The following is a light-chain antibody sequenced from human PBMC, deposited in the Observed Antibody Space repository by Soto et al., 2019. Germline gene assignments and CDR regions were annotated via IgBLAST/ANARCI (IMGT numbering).Light chain of an antibody. CDR3: QQYGSSPPT. V-gene: IGKV3-20*01. CDR2: GGP. Sequence: IVLTQSPGTLSLSPGERTTLSCRASQSISRYLAWYQQKPGQGPRLLIYGGPSRATGTPDRFSGSGSGTDFTLTINRLEPEDFALYYCQQYGSSPPTFGQGTKVEIK. CDR1: QSISRY. J-gene: IGKJ1*01.